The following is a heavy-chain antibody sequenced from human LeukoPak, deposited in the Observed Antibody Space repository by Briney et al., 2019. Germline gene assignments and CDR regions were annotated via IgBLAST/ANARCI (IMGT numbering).Heavy chain of an antibody. CDR1: GGSISSSSYY. CDR3: ARRDCTSITCYAGSYYFDY. J-gene: IGHJ4*02. D-gene: IGHD2-2*01. V-gene: IGHV4-39*01. Sequence: SETLSLTCSVFGGSISSSSYYWGWIRQPPGKGLEWIGSIYYSGSSYYNPSLKSRVTISVDTSKNQFSLKLTSVTAADTAVYYCARRDCTSITCYAGSYYFDYWGQGTLVTVSS. CDR2: IYYSGSS.